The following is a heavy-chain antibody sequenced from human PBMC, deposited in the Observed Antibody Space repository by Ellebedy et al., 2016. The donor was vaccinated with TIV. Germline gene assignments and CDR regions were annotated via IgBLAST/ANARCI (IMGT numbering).Heavy chain of an antibody. Sequence: GESLKISCAASGFTFSYYAMHWVRQAPGKGLEWAALISYDGSNKYYADSVKGRFTISRDNSKNTLYLQMNSLRAEDTAVYYCARDLDRNYPGAYFDYWGQGTLVTVSS. CDR3: ARDLDRNYPGAYFDY. CDR2: ISYDGSNK. J-gene: IGHJ4*02. CDR1: GFTFSYYA. D-gene: IGHD4-11*01. V-gene: IGHV3-30-3*01.